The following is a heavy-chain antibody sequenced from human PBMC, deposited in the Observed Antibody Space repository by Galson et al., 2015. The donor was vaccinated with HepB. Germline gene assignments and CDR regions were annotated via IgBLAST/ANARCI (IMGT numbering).Heavy chain of an antibody. CDR2: IKSKTDGGTT. J-gene: IGHJ4*02. D-gene: IGHD1-7*01. CDR3: TTHLRSYNWNYPSLYYFDY. Sequence: LRLSCAASGFTFSNAWMSWVRQAPGKGLEWVGRIKSKTDGGTTDYAAPVKGRFTIPRDDSKNTLYLQMNSLKTEDTAVYYCTTHLRSYNWNYPSLYYFDYWGQGTLVTVSS. CDR1: GFTFSNAW. V-gene: IGHV3-15*01.